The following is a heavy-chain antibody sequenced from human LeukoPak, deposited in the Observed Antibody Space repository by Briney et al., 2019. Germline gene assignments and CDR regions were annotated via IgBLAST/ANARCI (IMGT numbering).Heavy chain of an antibody. CDR2: ISSRTTYM. CDR1: GFTFSSYS. J-gene: IGHJ4*02. V-gene: IGHV3-21*01. CDR3: ARDYATYYYGSGSLY. D-gene: IGHD3-10*01. Sequence: PGGSLRLSCAASGFTFSSYSMNWVRQAPGKGLEWVSSISSRTTYMSYADSVKGRFTISRDNAKNSLYLQMNSLGIEDTAVYYCARDYATYYYGSGSLYWGQGTLATVSS.